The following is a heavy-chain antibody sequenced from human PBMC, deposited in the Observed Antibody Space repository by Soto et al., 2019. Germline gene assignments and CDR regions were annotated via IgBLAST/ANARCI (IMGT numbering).Heavy chain of an antibody. Sequence: PSETLSLTCTVSGGSISSGDSYWTWIRQPPGKGVEWIGSIYYSGSTYYNPSLKSRVTISVDTSKNQFSLKLSSVTAADTAVYYCARLQNSSGWYYYYGMDVWGQGTTVTVSS. V-gene: IGHV4-39*01. CDR3: ARLQNSSGWYYYYGMDV. CDR1: GGSISSGDSY. CDR2: IYYSGST. J-gene: IGHJ6*02. D-gene: IGHD6-19*01.